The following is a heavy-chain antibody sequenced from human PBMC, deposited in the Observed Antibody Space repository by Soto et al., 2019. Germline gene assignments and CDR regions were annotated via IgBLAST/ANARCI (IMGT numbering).Heavy chain of an antibody. D-gene: IGHD1-26*01. Sequence: SVKVSCKASGGTFSSYAISWVRQAPGQGLEWMGGIIPIFGTANYAQKFQGRVTITADESTSTAYMELNSLRAEDTAVYYCARVSGSYYGQPRNGFDYWGQGTLVTVSS. CDR1: GGTFSSYA. J-gene: IGHJ4*02. CDR2: IIPIFGTA. V-gene: IGHV1-69*13. CDR3: ARVSGSYYGQPRNGFDY.